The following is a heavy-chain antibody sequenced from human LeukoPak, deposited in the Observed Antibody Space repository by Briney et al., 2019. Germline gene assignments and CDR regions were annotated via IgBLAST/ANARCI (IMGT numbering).Heavy chain of an antibody. V-gene: IGHV3-21*01. D-gene: IGHD3-10*01. CDR2: ISSSSSYI. CDR1: GFTFSSYS. CDR3: ARATTMVRGVITTNDY. Sequence: GGSLRLSCAASGFTFSSYSMNWVRQAPGKGLEWVSSISSSSSYIYYADSVKGRFTISRDNAKNSLYLQMNSLRAEDTAVYYCARATTMVRGVITTNDYWGQGTLVTVSS. J-gene: IGHJ4*02.